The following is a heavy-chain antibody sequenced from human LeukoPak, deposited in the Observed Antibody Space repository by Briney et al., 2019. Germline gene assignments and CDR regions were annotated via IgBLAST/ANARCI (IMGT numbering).Heavy chain of an antibody. D-gene: IGHD6-19*01. J-gene: IGHJ4*02. CDR2: ISGSGGNT. CDR3: ARKTGYSSGWYFDY. CDR1: GFTFSSYA. V-gene: IGHV3-23*01. Sequence: PGGSLRLSCVASGFTFSSYAMSWVRQAPGKGLEWVSGISGSGGNTYYADSMKGRFTISRDNSKNTPYLQVNSLRAEDTTVYYCARKTGYSSGWYFDYWGQGSLVTVSS.